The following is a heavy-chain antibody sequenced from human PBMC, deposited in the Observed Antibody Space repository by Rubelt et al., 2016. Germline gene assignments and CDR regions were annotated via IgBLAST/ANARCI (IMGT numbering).Heavy chain of an antibody. CDR1: GYSISSGYY. J-gene: IGHJ5*02. D-gene: IGHD3-3*01. V-gene: IGHV4-38-2*02. CDR2: IDHSGCT. Sequence: QVQLQESGPGLVKPSETLSLTCTVSGYSISSGYYWGWIRQPPGKGLEWIGSIDHSGCTYYNPSLKSRVTISVYTSKNQFSLKLSSVTAADTAVYYCASADYDFWSGSDRNWFDPWGQGTLVTVSS. CDR3: ASADYDFWSGSDRNWFDP.